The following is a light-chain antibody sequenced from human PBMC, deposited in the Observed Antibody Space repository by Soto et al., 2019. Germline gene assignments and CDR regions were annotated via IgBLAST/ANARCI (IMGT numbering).Light chain of an antibody. Sequence: IVFTQSPATLSLSPLEISTLSCRASQSVSRYLAWYQQKPGQAPRLLIYDASNRATGIPARFSGSGSGTDFTLTISSLGPEDFAVYYCQRRSNWPPITFGQGTRLEIK. V-gene: IGKV3-11*01. CDR2: DAS. CDR3: QRRSNWPPIT. J-gene: IGKJ5*01. CDR1: QSVSRY.